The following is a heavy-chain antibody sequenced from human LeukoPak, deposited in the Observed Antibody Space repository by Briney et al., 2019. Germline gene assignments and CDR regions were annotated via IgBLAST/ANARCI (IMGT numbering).Heavy chain of an antibody. J-gene: IGHJ4*02. Sequence: SETLSLTCAVSAAFISNYYWSWIRQAAGKGLEWIGYISTSGSTNYNPSLKSRVSISLDTSKNRFSLNLNFVTADDTAVYYCASPRSGYRYTFDYWGQGALVTVSS. V-gene: IGHV4-4*09. CDR2: ISTSGST. CDR3: ASPRSGYRYTFDY. CDR1: AAFISNYY. D-gene: IGHD3-22*01.